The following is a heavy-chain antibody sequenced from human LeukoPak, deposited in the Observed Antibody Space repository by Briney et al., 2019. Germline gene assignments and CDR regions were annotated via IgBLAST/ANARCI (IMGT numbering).Heavy chain of an antibody. Sequence: SETLSLTCTVSAFTISSYAWSWVRQPPGKGLEWIGYVYYSGSTNYNPSLKSRVTISVDTSKNQFSLKLSSVTAADTAVYYCARYCSSTSCYFFDSWGQGTLVTVSS. CDR3: ARYCSSTSCYFFDS. D-gene: IGHD2-2*01. J-gene: IGHJ4*02. CDR1: AFTISSYA. V-gene: IGHV4-59*08. CDR2: VYYSGST.